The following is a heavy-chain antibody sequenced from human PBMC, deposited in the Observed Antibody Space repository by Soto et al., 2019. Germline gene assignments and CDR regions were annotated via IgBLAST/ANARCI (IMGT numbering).Heavy chain of an antibody. CDR2: IYHDGKT. CDR3: ACDYGSGSYRIDY. V-gene: IGHV4-30-2*01. Sequence: SETLSLTCAVSGVSIIRGDYSWSWIRQPPGRGLEWIGYIYHDGKTLYNPSLKSRVSISLDRSKNQFSLKLTSATAADTAVYYCACDYGSGSYRIDYLGPRTVLTVPS. D-gene: IGHD3-10*01. CDR1: GVSIIRGDYS. J-gene: IGHJ4*02.